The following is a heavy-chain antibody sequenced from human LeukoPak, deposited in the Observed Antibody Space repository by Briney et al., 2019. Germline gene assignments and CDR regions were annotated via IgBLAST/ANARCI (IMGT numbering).Heavy chain of an antibody. D-gene: IGHD5-12*01. Sequence: SETLSLTCTVSGGSISSSSYYWGWLRQPPGKGLEWIGSIYYSGSTYYNPSLKSRVTISVDTSKNQFSLKLSSVTAADTAVYYCARGAVATDAFDIWAKGQWSPSLQ. J-gene: IGHJ3*02. CDR1: GGSISSSSYY. CDR3: ARGAVATDAFDI. CDR2: IYYSGST. V-gene: IGHV4-39*07.